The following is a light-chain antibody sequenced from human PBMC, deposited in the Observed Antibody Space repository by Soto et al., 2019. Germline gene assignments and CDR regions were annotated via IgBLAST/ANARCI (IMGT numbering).Light chain of an antibody. V-gene: IGKV3-15*01. Sequence: VMTLSPATLSLSSGARVTXTCRASQSVSSQLAWYQQKPGKAPRLLIYGASTWETGIPARFSGSGSGTEFTLTISSLQPEDFATYYCQQSYSNPWTFGQGTKVDTK. CDR3: QQSYSNPWT. CDR1: QSVSSQ. J-gene: IGKJ1*01. CDR2: GAS.